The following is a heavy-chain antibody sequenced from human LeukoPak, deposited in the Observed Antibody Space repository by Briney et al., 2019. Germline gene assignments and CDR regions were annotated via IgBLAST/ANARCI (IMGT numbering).Heavy chain of an antibody. CDR2: INPSGGST. D-gene: IGHD3-10*01. V-gene: IGHV1-46*01. CDR1: GYTFTSYY. CDR3: ARGYYYGSGSSYNFDY. Sequence: ASVKVSCKASGYTFTSYYMHWVRQAPGQGGEWMGIINPSGGSTSYAQKFQGRGTMTRDRSTSTVYMELSSLRSEDTAVYYCARGYYYGSGSSYNFDYWGQGTLVTVSS. J-gene: IGHJ4*02.